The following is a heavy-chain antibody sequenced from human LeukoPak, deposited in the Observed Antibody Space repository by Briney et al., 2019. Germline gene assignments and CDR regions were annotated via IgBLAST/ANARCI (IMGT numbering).Heavy chain of an antibody. J-gene: IGHJ4*02. CDR3: ARDDIVVVPAAMNY. CDR1: GYTFTSYG. CDR2: TSAYNGNT. V-gene: IGHV1-18*01. D-gene: IGHD2-2*01. Sequence: GASVKVSCKASGYTFTSYGISWVRQAPGQGLEWMGWTSAYNGNTNYAQKLQGRVTMTTDTSTSTAYMELRSLRSDDTAVYYCARDDIVVVPAAMNYWGQGTLVTVSS.